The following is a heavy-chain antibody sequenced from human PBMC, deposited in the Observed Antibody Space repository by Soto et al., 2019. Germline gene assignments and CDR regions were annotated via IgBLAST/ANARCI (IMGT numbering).Heavy chain of an antibody. J-gene: IGHJ4*02. Sequence: ASVKVSCKASGYTFTSYGISWVRQAPGQGLEWMGWISAYNGNTNYAQKLQGRVTMTTDTSTSTAYMELRSRRSDDTAVYYCARDSANIVVVPAAIPFDYWGQGTLVTVSS. CDR1: GYTFTSYG. D-gene: IGHD2-2*01. CDR3: ARDSANIVVVPAAIPFDY. CDR2: ISAYNGNT. V-gene: IGHV1-18*04.